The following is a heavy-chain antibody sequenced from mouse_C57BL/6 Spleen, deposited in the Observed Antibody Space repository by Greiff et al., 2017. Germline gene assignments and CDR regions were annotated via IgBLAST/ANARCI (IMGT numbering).Heavy chain of an antibody. CDR3: ARESYYGSRIYAMDY. Sequence: QVQLQQPGTELVKPGASVKLSCKASGYTFTSYWMHWVKKRPGQGLEWIGNINPSNGGTNYNEKFKSKATLTVDKSSSTAYMQLSSLTSEDSAVYYCARESYYGSRIYAMDYWGQGTSVTVSS. D-gene: IGHD1-1*01. J-gene: IGHJ4*01. CDR2: INPSNGGT. V-gene: IGHV1-53*01. CDR1: GYTFTSYW.